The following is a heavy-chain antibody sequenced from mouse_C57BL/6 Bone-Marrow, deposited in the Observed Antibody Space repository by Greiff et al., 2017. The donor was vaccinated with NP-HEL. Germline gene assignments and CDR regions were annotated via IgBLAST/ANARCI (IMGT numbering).Heavy chain of an antibody. D-gene: IGHD2-1*01. CDR3: ARESYGKSFAY. J-gene: IGHJ3*01. CDR2: ITFSSNT. Sequence: DVKLVESGPSLVKPSQTLSLTCSVTGDSITSGYLNWIRQFPGNKLEYMGYITFSSNTYYNPSLKSRISITRNTSKNQYYLQLNFVTTEDTATYYCARESYGKSFAYWGQGTLVTVSA. V-gene: IGHV3-8*02. CDR1: GDSITSGY.